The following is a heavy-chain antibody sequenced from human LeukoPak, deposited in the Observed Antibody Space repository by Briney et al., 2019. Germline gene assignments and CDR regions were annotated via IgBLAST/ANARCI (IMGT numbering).Heavy chain of an antibody. J-gene: IGHJ3*02. CDR2: ISSSSSYI. V-gene: IGHV3-21*01. CDR1: GFTFSSYS. CDR3: ASSEWDYDSSGYYRPSAFDI. Sequence: GGSLRLSCAASGFTFSSYSMNWVRQAPGKGLEWVSSISSSSSYIYYADSVRGRFTISRDNAKNSLYLQMNSLRAEDTAVYYCASSEWDYDSSGYYRPSAFDIWGQGTMVTVSS. D-gene: IGHD3-22*01.